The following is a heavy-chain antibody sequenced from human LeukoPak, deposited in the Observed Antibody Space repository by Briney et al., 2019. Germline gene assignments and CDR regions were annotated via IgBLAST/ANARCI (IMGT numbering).Heavy chain of an antibody. J-gene: IGHJ6*03. V-gene: IGHV4-59*01. CDR1: GGSISSYY. Sequence: SETLSLTCTVSGGSISSYYWSWIRQPPGKGLEWIGYIYYSGSTNYNPSLKSRVTILVDTSKNQFSLKLRSVTAADTALYYCARAVGYYYYMDVWGKGTTVTVSS. CDR3: ARAVGYYYYMDV. CDR2: IYYSGST. D-gene: IGHD2-15*01.